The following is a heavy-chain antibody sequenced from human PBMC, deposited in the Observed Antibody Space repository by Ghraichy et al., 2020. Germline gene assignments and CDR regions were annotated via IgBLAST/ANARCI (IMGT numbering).Heavy chain of an antibody. CDR2: ISYDGRNK. CDR3: SRDKAASMIAHY. J-gene: IGHJ4*02. Sequence: GGSLRLSCAASGFTFSSYAMHWVRQAPGKGLEWVAVISYDGRNKYYADSVKGRFTISRDNSKNPLYLQMNSLRAEDTAVYYCSRDKAASMIAHYWGQGTLVTVSS. V-gene: IGHV3-30*04. D-gene: IGHD2/OR15-2a*01. CDR1: GFTFSSYA.